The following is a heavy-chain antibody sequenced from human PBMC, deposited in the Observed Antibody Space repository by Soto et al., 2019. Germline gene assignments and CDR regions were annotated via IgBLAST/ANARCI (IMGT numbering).Heavy chain of an antibody. CDR3: ITAKGPLGY. V-gene: IGHV3-73*01. J-gene: IGHJ4*02. CDR2: IRSKANSYAT. CDR1: GFTFSGSA. Sequence: PGGSLRLSCAASGFTFSGSAMHWVRQASGKGLEWVGRIRSKANSYATAYAASVKGRFTISRDDSKNTAYLQMNSLKTEDTAVYYCITAKGPLGYWGQGTLVTVSS.